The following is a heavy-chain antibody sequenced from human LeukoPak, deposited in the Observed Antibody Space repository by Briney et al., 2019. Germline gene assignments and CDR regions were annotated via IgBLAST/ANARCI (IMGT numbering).Heavy chain of an antibody. Sequence: GGSLRLSRAASGFTFSSYGMHWVRQAPGKGLEGVAVIWYDGSNKYYADSVKGRFTISRDNSKNTLYLQMNSLRAEDTAVYYCARDYLDWYFDLWGRGTLVTVSS. J-gene: IGHJ2*01. CDR1: GFTFSSYG. CDR2: IWYDGSNK. V-gene: IGHV3-33*01. CDR3: ARDYLDWYFDL.